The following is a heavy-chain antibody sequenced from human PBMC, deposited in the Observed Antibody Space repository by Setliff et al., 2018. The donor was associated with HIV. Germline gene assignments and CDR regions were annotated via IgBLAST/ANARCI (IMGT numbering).Heavy chain of an antibody. CDR1: GFTFSSYE. V-gene: IGHV3-48*03. D-gene: IGHD1-26*01. CDR2: NSTSGNRI. CDR3: APLVGATGAPAY. J-gene: IGHJ4*02. Sequence: PGGSLILSCVASGFTFSSYEMNWVRQAPGKGLEWVSYNSTSGNRIHYADSVKGRFTISRDNAKNSLYLQMDSLRAEDTAVYYWAPLVGATGAPAYGGQGTLVTVSS.